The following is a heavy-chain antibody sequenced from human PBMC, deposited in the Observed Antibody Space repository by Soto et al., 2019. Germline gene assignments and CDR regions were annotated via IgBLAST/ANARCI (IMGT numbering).Heavy chain of an antibody. CDR1: GFTFSSYA. J-gene: IGHJ6*01. Sequence: PGGSLRLSCAASGFTFSSYAMSWVRQAPGKGLEWVSAISGSGGSTYYADSVKGRFTISRDNSKNTLYLQMNSLRAEDTAVYYCASARGFLEWLLPSYYYGMDVWGQETRVTVCS. V-gene: IGHV3-23*01. CDR2: ISGSGGST. CDR3: ASARGFLEWLLPSYYYGMDV. D-gene: IGHD3-3*01.